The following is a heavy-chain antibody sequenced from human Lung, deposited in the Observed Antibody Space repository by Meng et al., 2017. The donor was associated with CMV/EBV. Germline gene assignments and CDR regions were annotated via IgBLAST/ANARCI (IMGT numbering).Heavy chain of an antibody. CDR2: IAWDDDK. CDR3: ARIVGGSYYGD. Sequence: GPXLVXPTQTLTLTCTFSGFSLSTSGLRVSWIHQPPGKALEWLARIAWDDDKFYSTSLKTRLTIPKDTSKNQVVLTMTNMDPVDTATYYCARIVGGSYYGDWGQGXLVTVSS. V-gene: IGHV2-70D*14. J-gene: IGHJ4*02. CDR1: GFSLSTSGLR. D-gene: IGHD1-26*01.